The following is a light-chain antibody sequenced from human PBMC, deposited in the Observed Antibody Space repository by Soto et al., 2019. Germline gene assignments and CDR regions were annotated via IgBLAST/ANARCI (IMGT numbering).Light chain of an antibody. CDR2: EGT. CDR1: SSDVGTFNL. V-gene: IGLV2-23*01. J-gene: IGLJ1*01. Sequence: QSALTQPASVSGFLGQSITMSCTGSSSDVGTFNLVSWFQQHPGKAPKLLIFEGTKRPSGVSDRFSGSKSGNTASLTISGLQAADEADYHCCSYAGTRTSWVFGTGTKLTVL. CDR3: CSYAGTRTSWV.